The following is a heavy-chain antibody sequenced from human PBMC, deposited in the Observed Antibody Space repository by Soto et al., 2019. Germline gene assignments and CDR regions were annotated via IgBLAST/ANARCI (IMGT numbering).Heavy chain of an antibody. CDR3: ARDPPAFARGNSAYASGDY. J-gene: IGHJ4*02. CDR2: INPRSGGT. Sequence: ASVKVSCKTSGYNFMDVYIHWVRQAPGQGLEWVGWINPRSGGTTYAQKFQGRVSMTRDTSISTAYMDLNRLKSDDTAVYYCARDPPAFARGNSAYASGDYWGQRTLLTV. V-gene: IGHV1-2*02. D-gene: IGHD5-12*01. CDR1: GYNFMDVY.